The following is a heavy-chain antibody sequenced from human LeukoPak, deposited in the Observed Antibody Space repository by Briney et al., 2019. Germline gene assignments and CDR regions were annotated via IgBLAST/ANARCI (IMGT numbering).Heavy chain of an antibody. CDR1: GYTFTSYA. J-gene: IGHJ4*02. CDR2: ITPSGGT. V-gene: IGHV1-2*02. Sequence: GASVKVSCKASGYTFTSYAMHWVRQAPGQGLEWMGWITPSGGTSYPQKFHGRVAITRDTSITTAYMDLSRLTSDDTAVYYCARDRYGDGFAHFDYWGQGALVTVSS. CDR3: ARDRYGDGFAHFDY. D-gene: IGHD5-24*01.